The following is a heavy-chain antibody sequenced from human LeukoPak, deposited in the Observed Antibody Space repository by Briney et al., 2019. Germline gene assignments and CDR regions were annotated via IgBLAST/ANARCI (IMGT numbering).Heavy chain of an antibody. J-gene: IGHJ4*02. Sequence: SETLSLTCAVYGGSFSGYYWSWIRQPPGKGLEWIGEINHSGSTNYNPSLKSRVTISVDTSKNQFSLKLSSVTAADTAVYYCARGHVSPYCSGGSCYLDWGQGTLVTVSS. CDR1: GGSFSGYY. CDR2: INHSGST. D-gene: IGHD2-15*01. V-gene: IGHV4-34*01. CDR3: ARGHVSPYCSGGSCYLD.